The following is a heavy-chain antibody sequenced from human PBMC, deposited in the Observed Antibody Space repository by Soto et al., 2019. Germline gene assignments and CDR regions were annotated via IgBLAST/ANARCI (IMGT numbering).Heavy chain of an antibody. D-gene: IGHD3-16*01. CDR2: MKPDGSET. CDR1: GFIFGAYG. Sequence: EVQLVESGGGLVQPGGSLRLSCAASGFIFGAYGLSWVRQAPGKGLEWVANMKPDGSETYYVDSVKGRFTISRDNARNSLYLQVNDLRAEDTAVYYCAKPTSYEYIWGGFASWGQGTLVTVSS. J-gene: IGHJ4*02. V-gene: IGHV3-7*01. CDR3: AKPTSYEYIWGGFAS.